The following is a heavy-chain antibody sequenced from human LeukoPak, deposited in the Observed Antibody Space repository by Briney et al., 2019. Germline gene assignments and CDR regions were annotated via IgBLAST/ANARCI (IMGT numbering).Heavy chain of an antibody. V-gene: IGHV1-24*01. CDR1: GYPLTELS. CDR3: LGVVTGAFDI. CDR2: FDPEDGET. Sequence: GASVKVSFKVSGYPLTELSMHWVRPAPGKGLEWMGGFDPEDGETIYAQKFQGRVTMTEDTSTDTAYMELSSLRSEDTAVYYCLGVVTGAFDIWGQGTMVTVSS. D-gene: IGHD5-18*01. J-gene: IGHJ3*02.